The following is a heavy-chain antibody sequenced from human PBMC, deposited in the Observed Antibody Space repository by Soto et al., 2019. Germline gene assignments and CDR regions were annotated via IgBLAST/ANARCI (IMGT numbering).Heavy chain of an antibody. Sequence: QVQLVQSGAEVKKPGASVKVSCKASGYTFTSYGISWVRQAPGQGLEWMGWISAYNGNTNYAQKLQDRVTMTTDTSTSTAYMELRSLRSDDTAVYYSARDRPQLPTHYYGMDVWGQGTTVTVSS. D-gene: IGHD2-2*01. J-gene: IGHJ6*02. V-gene: IGHV1-18*01. CDR1: GYTFTSYG. CDR3: ARDRPQLPTHYYGMDV. CDR2: ISAYNGNT.